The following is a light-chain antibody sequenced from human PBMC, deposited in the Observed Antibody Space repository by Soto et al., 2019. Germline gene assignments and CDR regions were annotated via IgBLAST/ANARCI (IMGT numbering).Light chain of an antibody. CDR1: QSVTYDQ. J-gene: IGKJ1*01. CDR2: GAS. Sequence: IVLTQSPDTLSLSPGERATPSCRASQSVTYDQLAWYRQTPGQAPRLLIYGASSRAAGIPDRFSGSGSGTDFTLTISRLEPEDFVVYHCQQYGDLPPTFGQGTKVDIK. V-gene: IGKV3-20*01. CDR3: QQYGDLPPT.